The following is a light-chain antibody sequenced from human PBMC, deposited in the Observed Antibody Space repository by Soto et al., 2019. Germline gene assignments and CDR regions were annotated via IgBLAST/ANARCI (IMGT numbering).Light chain of an antibody. V-gene: IGLV1-44*01. J-gene: IGLJ2*01. CDR1: GSNIGSNA. CDR3: AAWDDSLNGVV. Sequence: QSVLTQPPSASGTPGQRVTISCSGSGSNIGSNAVNWYQQFPGTAPKLLIYSNNQRPSGVPDRFSGSKSDTSASLAISGLQSEDGSEYYCAAWDDSLNGVVFGGGTKLTVL. CDR2: SNN.